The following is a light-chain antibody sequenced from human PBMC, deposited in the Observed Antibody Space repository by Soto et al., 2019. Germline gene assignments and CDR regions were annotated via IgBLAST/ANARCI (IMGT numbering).Light chain of an antibody. CDR1: QRVTNSY. CDR3: HQYGTSPRT. V-gene: IGKV3-20*01. J-gene: IGKJ1*01. Sequence: EIVLSQSPDTLSLSPGERATLSCRTSQRVTNSYLAWYQQKPGQAPRLLIFGASSRATGIPDRFSGSGSGTDFTLTISSLEPEDVALYFCHQYGTSPRTFGRGTEV. CDR2: GAS.